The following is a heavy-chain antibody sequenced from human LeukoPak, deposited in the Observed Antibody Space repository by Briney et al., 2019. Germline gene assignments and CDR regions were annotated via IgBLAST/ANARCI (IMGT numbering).Heavy chain of an antibody. V-gene: IGHV3-23*01. Sequence: GGSLRLSCAASGFIFNNYGLVWVRPAPGKGLEWVSAISNDGGGTTYADFVKGRFTISRDNSKNTLFLQMDSLRAEDTALYYCAKGSSRYFFDLWGQGTLVNVSS. CDR1: GFIFNNYG. J-gene: IGHJ4*02. CDR2: ISNDGGGT. D-gene: IGHD3-22*01. CDR3: AKGSSRYFFDL.